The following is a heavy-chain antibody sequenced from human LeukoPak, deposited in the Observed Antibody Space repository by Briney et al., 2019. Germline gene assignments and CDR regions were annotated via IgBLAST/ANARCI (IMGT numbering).Heavy chain of an antibody. CDR1: GFTVSSNY. Sequence: GGSLRLSCAASGFTVSSNYMSWVRQAPGKGLEWVSCISSSSSTIYYADSVKGRFTISRDNAKNTLYLQMNSLRLEDTAGYYCAKGAGYSSNWNFDYWGQGTLVTVSS. D-gene: IGHD6-13*01. J-gene: IGHJ4*02. V-gene: IGHV3-48*04. CDR2: ISSSSSTI. CDR3: AKGAGYSSNWNFDY.